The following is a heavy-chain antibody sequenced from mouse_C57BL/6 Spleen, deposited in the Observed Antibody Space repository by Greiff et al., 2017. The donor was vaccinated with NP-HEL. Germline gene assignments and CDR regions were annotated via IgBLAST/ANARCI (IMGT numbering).Heavy chain of an antibody. CDR2: IYPGSGNT. V-gene: IGHV1-76*01. J-gene: IGHJ1*03. CDR1: GYTFTDYY. Sequence: VQLQQSGAELVRPGASVKLSCKASGYTFTDYYINWVKQRPGQGLEWIARIYPGSGNTYYNEKFKGKATLTAEKSSSTAYMQLSSLTSEDSAVYFCARFSHGGVWGTGTTVTVSS. CDR3: ARFSHGGV.